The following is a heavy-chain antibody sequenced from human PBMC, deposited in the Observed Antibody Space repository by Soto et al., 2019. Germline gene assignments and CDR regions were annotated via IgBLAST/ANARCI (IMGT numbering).Heavy chain of an antibody. D-gene: IGHD4-17*01. J-gene: IGHJ2*01. CDR3: ARVALRFHWYFDL. V-gene: IGHV3-7*01. CDR2: IKQDGSDK. CDR1: EFTLSTYW. Sequence: EVQLVESGGGLVQPGGSLRLSCAASEFTLSTYWMTWVRQAPGKGLEWVANIKQDGSDKYYVDSVKGRFTISRDNAKNSLYLQMNSLRAEDTAVYYCARVALRFHWYFDLWGRGTLVTVSS.